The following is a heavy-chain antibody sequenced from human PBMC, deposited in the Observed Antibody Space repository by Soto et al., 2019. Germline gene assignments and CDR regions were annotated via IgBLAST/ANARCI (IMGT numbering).Heavy chain of an antibody. CDR1: GFTFISYS. CDR3: ARGQSVVVAATGY. V-gene: IGHV3-21*01. Sequence: GGSLRLSCASSGFTFISYSMNWVRQAPGKGLEWVSSISSSSSYIYYADSVKGRFTISRDNTKNSLYLQMNSLRAEDTAVYYCARGQSVVVAATGYWGQGTLVTVSS. CDR2: ISSSSSYI. J-gene: IGHJ4*02. D-gene: IGHD2-15*01.